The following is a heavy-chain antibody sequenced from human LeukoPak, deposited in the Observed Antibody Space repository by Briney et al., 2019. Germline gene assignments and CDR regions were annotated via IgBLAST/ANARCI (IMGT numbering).Heavy chain of an antibody. Sequence: GGSLRLSCAASGFTFSSYWMNWVRQAPGKGLVWVSRIASDGSSTTYADSVKGRFSISRDNAKNTLYLQMNSLRAEDTAVYYCARSAGYSSGWFIYQGGNWLDPWGQGTLVTVSS. V-gene: IGHV3-74*01. J-gene: IGHJ5*02. CDR2: IASDGSST. CDR3: ARSAGYSSGWFIYQGGNWLDP. CDR1: GFTFSSYW. D-gene: IGHD6-19*01.